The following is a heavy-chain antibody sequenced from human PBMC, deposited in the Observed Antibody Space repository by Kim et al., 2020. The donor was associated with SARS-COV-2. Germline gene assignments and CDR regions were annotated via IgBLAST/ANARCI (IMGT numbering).Heavy chain of an antibody. CDR3: ASYLTGYSNDAFDI. J-gene: IGHJ3*02. CDR2: IYYSGST. Sequence: SETLSLTCTVSGGSISSYYWSWIRQPPGKGLEWIGYIYYSGSTNYNPSLKSRVTISVDTSKNQFSLKLSSVTAADTAVYYCASYLTGYSNDAFDIWGQGTMVTVSS. D-gene: IGHD3-9*01. CDR1: GGSISSYY. V-gene: IGHV4-59*01.